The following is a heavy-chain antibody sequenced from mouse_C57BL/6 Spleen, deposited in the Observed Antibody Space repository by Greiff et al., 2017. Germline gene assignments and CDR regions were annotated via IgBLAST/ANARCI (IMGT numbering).Heavy chain of an antibody. CDR1: GFNIKDYY. CDR3: ATNGSSWYFDV. Sequence: EVQLQQSGAELVRPGASVKLSCTASGFNIKDYYMHWVKQRPEQGLEWIGRIDPEDGDTESAPKFQGKATMTADTSSNTAYLQLISLTSEDTAVYYCATNGSSWYFDVWGTGTTVTVSS. D-gene: IGHD1-1*01. CDR2: IDPEDGDT. V-gene: IGHV14-1*01. J-gene: IGHJ1*03.